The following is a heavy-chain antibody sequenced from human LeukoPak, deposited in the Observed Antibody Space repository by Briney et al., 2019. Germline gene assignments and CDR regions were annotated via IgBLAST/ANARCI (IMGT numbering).Heavy chain of an antibody. J-gene: IGHJ3*02. D-gene: IGHD3-22*01. Sequence: ASVKVSCKVSGYTLTELSMHWVRQAPGKGLEWMGIINPSGGSTSYAQKFQGRVTMTRDTSTSTVYMELSSLRSEDTAVYYCARGYYDSSGYYFISPPPDDAFDIWGQGTMVTVSS. CDR1: GYTLTELS. CDR2: INPSGGST. CDR3: ARGYYDSSGYYFISPPPDDAFDI. V-gene: IGHV1-46*01.